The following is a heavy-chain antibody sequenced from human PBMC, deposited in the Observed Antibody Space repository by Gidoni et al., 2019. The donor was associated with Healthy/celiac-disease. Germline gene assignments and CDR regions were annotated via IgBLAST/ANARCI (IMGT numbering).Heavy chain of an antibody. CDR3: AKDKRVVITGWFDP. D-gene: IGHD3-22*01. J-gene: IGHJ5*02. V-gene: IGHV3-9*01. Sequence: EVQLVESGGGLVQPGRSLRLSCAASGFTFDDYAMHWVRQAPGKGLEWVSGISWNSGSIGYADSVKGRFTISRDNAKNSLYLQMNSLRAEDTALYYCAKDKRVVITGWFDPWGQGTLVTVSS. CDR1: GFTFDDYA. CDR2: ISWNSGSI.